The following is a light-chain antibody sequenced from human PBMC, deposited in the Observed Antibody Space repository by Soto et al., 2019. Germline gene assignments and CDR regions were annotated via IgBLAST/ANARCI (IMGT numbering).Light chain of an antibody. J-gene: IGKJ1*01. CDR3: QHYNSYSEA. CDR1: QTISSW. V-gene: IGKV1-5*03. CDR2: KAS. Sequence: SQLTQSPSSLSASVGYRVTITFRASQTISSWLAWYQQKPGKAPKLLIYKASTLKSGVPSRFSGSGSGTEFTLTISSLQPDDFATYYCQHYNSYSEAFGHGTKVDIK.